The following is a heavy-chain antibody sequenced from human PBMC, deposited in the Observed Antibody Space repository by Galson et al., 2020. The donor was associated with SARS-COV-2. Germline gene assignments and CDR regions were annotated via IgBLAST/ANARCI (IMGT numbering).Heavy chain of an antibody. J-gene: IGHJ5*02. CDR3: AGADYGDYWWGFDP. CDR2: IYYSGST. CDR1: GGSISSYY. V-gene: IGHV4-59*08. Sequence: ASETLSLTCTVSGGSISSYYWSWIRQPPGKGLEWIGYIYYSGSTNYNPSLKSRVTISVDTSKNQFSLKLSSVTAADTAVYYCAGADYGDYWWGFDPCGQGTLVTVAS. D-gene: IGHD4-17*01.